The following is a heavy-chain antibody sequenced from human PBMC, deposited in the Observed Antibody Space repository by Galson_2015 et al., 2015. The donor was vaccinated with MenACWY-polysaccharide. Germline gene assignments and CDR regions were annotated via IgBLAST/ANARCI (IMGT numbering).Heavy chain of an antibody. CDR2: IRSKTNSYAT. CDR3: TRQAHTIDY. V-gene: IGHV3-73*01. Sequence: SLRLSCAASGFTFSDSAMHWVRQASGKGLEWVGHIRSKTNSYATAYAASVKGRFTISRDDSKNTAYLQMNSLKSEDTAVYYCTRQAHTIDYWGQGSLVTASS. D-gene: IGHD3-3*01. J-gene: IGHJ4*02. CDR1: GFTFSDSA.